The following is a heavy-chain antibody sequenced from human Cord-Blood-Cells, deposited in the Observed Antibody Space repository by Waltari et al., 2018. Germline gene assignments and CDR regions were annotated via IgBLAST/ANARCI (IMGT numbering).Heavy chain of an antibody. CDR3: ARGRDCSGGSCYFDY. Sequence: QVQLQESGPGLVKPSQTLSLTCTVSGGSISSGDYYWSWIRQPPGKGLEWIGYIYYRGSTYYNPSLKSRVTISVDTSKNQFSLKLSSVTAADTAVYYCARGRDCSGGSCYFDYWGQGTLVTVS. CDR1: GGSISSGDYY. D-gene: IGHD2-15*01. CDR2: IYYRGST. J-gene: IGHJ4*02. V-gene: IGHV4-30-4*08.